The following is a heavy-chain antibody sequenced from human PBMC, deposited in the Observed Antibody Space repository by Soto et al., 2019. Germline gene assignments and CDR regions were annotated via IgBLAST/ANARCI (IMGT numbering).Heavy chain of an antibody. D-gene: IGHD1-26*01. Sequence: QVQLQESGPGLVKPSETLSLTCTVSGGSISSYYWSWIRQPPGKGLEWIGYIYYSGSTNYNPSLKSLVTISVDTSKNQFSLKLSSVTAADTAVYYCARGGRVVGANYFDYWGQGTLVTVSS. CDR2: IYYSGST. V-gene: IGHV4-59*01. CDR3: ARGGRVVGANYFDY. CDR1: GGSISSYY. J-gene: IGHJ4*02.